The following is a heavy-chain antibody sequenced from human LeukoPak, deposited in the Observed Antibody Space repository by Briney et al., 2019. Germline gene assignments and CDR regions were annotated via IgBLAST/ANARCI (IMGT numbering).Heavy chain of an antibody. CDR1: GGTFSSYA. CDR2: ISAYNGNT. V-gene: IGHV1-18*01. CDR3: ARDPTYCSGGSCHHYGMDV. J-gene: IGHJ6*02. Sequence: ASVKVSCKASGGTFSSYAISWVRQAPGQGLEWMGWISAYNGNTNYAQKLQGRVTMTTDTSTSTAYMELRSLRSDDTAVYYCARDPTYCSGGSCHHYGMDVWGQGTTVTVSS. D-gene: IGHD2-15*01.